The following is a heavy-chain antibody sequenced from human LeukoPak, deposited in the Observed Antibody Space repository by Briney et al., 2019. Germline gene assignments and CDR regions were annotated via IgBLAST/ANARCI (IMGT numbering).Heavy chain of an antibody. D-gene: IGHD2-21*01. Sequence: ASVKDSCKASGYTFTGYYMHWVRQAPGQGLEWMGWINPNSGGTNYAQKFQGRVTMTRDTSISTAYMELSRLRSDDTAVYYCARTAYCGGDCYSDFQHWGQGTLVTVSS. CDR1: GYTFTGYY. V-gene: IGHV1-2*02. CDR2: INPNSGGT. CDR3: ARTAYCGGDCYSDFQH. J-gene: IGHJ1*01.